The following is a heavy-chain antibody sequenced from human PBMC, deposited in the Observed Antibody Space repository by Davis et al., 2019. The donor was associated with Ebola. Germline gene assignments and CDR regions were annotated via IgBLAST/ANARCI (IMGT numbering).Heavy chain of an antibody. V-gene: IGHV3-23*01. CDR1: GFIFSSYV. Sequence: GESLKISCSASGFIFSSYVMSWVRLAPGKGLEWVSTYGTSADTYYADSVKGRFTISRDNSKNTLHLQMNSLRVEDTAMYYCVKDTSNIWFDVWGQGTLVTVSA. CDR2: GTSADT. D-gene: IGHD2/OR15-2a*01. J-gene: IGHJ3*01. CDR3: VKDTSNIWFDV.